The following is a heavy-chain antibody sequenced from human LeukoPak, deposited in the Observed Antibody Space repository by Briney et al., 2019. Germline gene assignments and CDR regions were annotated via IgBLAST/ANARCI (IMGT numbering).Heavy chain of an antibody. Sequence: GGSLRLSCAASGFTFSSYSMNWVRQAPGKGLEWVSVIYSGGSTYYADSVKGRFTISRDNSKNTLYLQMNSLRAGDTAVYYCARDPMDYYDSSGYTQTDYWGQGTLVTVSS. V-gene: IGHV3-66*01. D-gene: IGHD3-22*01. CDR1: GFTFSSYS. CDR2: IYSGGST. J-gene: IGHJ4*02. CDR3: ARDPMDYYDSSGYTQTDY.